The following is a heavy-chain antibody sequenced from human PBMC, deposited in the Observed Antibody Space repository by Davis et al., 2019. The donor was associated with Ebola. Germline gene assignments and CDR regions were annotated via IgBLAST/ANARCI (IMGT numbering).Heavy chain of an antibody. CDR3: ARGAGAAGIFGYNWFDP. J-gene: IGHJ5*02. CDR1: GGSISSYY. Sequence: MPGGSLSLSSTVSGGSISSYYWSWIRQPPGKGLEWIGYIYYSGSTNYNPSLKSRVTISVDTSKNQFSLKLSSVTAADTAVYYCARGAGAAGIFGYNWFDPWGQGTLVTVSS. V-gene: IGHV4-59*01. D-gene: IGHD6-13*01. CDR2: IYYSGST.